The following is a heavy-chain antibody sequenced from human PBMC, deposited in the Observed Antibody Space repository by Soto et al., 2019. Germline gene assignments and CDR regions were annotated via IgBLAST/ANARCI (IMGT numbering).Heavy chain of an antibody. CDR3: ARVLWLSAAGIDLFDS. J-gene: IGHJ5*01. Sequence: PSETLSLTCTVSGASMNSYHWSWIRLPAGKGLEWIGHIHSSGSTNYNPSLKSRVTMSVDTSKNQFSLRLMSLTAADTAVYYCARVLWLSAAGIDLFDSCGQGSLVTGSA. V-gene: IGHV4-4*07. CDR2: IHSSGST. CDR1: GASMNSYH. D-gene: IGHD6-13*01.